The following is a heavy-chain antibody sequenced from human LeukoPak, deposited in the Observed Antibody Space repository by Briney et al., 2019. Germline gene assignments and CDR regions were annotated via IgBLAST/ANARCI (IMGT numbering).Heavy chain of an antibody. CDR2: INHSGST. Sequence: SETLSLTCAVYGGSFSGYYWSWIRHPPGKGLEWLGEINHSGSTNYNPSLKSRVTISVDKSKNQFSLKLSSVTAADTAVYYCARDLVAAAASYNWFDRWGQGTLVTVSS. CDR3: ARDLVAAAASYNWFDR. J-gene: IGHJ5*02. V-gene: IGHV4-34*01. CDR1: GGSFSGYY. D-gene: IGHD6-13*01.